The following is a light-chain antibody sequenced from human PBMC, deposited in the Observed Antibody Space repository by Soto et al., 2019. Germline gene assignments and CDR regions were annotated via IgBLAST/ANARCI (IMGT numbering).Light chain of an antibody. J-gene: IGKJ5*01. CDR3: QQYDNLPIT. CDR2: DAS. CDR1: QDIGNY. Sequence: DIQMTQSPSSLSSSVLYIITITCQASQDIGNYLNWYQQKPGKAPKLLIYDASTLESGVASRFSGSGSGTDFTFTISSLQPEDFATYYCQQYDNLPITFGQGTRLEI. V-gene: IGKV1-33*01.